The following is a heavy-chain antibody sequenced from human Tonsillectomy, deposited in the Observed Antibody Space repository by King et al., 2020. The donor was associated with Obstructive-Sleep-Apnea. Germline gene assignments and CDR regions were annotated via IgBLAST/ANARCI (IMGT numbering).Heavy chain of an antibody. CDR1: GFTLSSYA. Sequence: VQLVESGGGLVQPGGSLRVSCAASGFTLSSYAMNWVRQAPGKGLEWVSAISGSGGSTYYAYSGKGRFTFSRDNSKNTSYLQMNSLRADDTALYYCAKDIGTGYHYYGMDVWGQGTTVTVSS. V-gene: IGHV3-23*04. CDR3: AKDIGTGYHYYGMDV. J-gene: IGHJ6*02. CDR2: ISGSGGST. D-gene: IGHD3/OR15-3a*01.